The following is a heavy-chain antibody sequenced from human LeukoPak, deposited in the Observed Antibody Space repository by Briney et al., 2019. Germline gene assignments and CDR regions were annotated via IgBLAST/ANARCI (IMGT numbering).Heavy chain of an antibody. CDR3: AILGDLGMDV. V-gene: IGHV4-30-4*01. CDR2: IYHTGSS. D-gene: IGHD3-16*01. CDR1: GDPITSGDYF. J-gene: IGHJ6*02. Sequence: SQTLSLTCRVTGDPITSGDYFWSWVRQPPGKGLEWVGYIYHTGSSYCNPSLKNRLSLSVDTSKNQFSLNLTSVTVADTARYFCAILGDLGMDVWGQGTTVSVFS.